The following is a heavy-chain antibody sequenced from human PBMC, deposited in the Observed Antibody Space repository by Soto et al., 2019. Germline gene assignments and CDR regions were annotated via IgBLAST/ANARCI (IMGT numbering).Heavy chain of an antibody. CDR3: TRYYYESSGYYVY. CDR2: IRSEANGGTT. D-gene: IGHD3-22*01. CDR1: GFTLGSYA. Sequence: GSLILSCTGSGFTLGSYALSWVRQAPGKGLEWVGVIRSEANGGTTDYAASVKGRITISRDDSKSITYMEINSLQTEDTAVYYCTRYYYESSGYYVYWGQGALVTVSS. J-gene: IGHJ4*02. V-gene: IGHV3-49*04.